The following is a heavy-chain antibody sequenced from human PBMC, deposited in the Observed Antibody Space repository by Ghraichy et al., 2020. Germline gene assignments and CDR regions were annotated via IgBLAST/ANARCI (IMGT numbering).Heavy chain of an antibody. CDR1: GFTFSSYS. D-gene: IGHD4-11*01. CDR2: ISSSSSYI. J-gene: IGHJ4*02. V-gene: IGHV3-21*01. Sequence: GESLNISCAASGFTFSSYSMNWVRQAPGKGLEWVSSISSSSSYIYYADSVKGRFTISRDNAKNSLYLQMNSLRAEDTAVYYCARDSGGTYSPVDYWGQGTLVTVSS. CDR3: ARDSGGTYSPVDY.